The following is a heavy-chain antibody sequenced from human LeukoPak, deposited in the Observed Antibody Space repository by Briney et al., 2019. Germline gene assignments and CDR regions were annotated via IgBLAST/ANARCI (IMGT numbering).Heavy chain of an antibody. CDR3: ARLERLGPPKGY. CDR2: IYYSGST. CDR1: GGSISSGGYY. D-gene: IGHD6-6*01. V-gene: IGHV4-31*03. J-gene: IGHJ4*02. Sequence: SETLSLTCTVSGGSISSGGYYWSWIRQHPGKGLEWIGYIYYSGSTYYNPSLKSRVTISVDTSKNQFSLKLSSVTAADTAVYYCARLERLGPPKGYWGQGTLVTVSS.